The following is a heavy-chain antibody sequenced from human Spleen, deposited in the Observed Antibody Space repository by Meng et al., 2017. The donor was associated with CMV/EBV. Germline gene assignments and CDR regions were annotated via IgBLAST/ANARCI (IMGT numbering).Heavy chain of an antibody. V-gene: IGHV1-2*02. CDR3: ATVLGGWAVALDY. D-gene: IGHD3-16*01. CDR2: INPNTGDT. Sequence: ASVKVSCKASGYMFISCGITWVRQAPGQGLEWMGWINPNTGDTNYAPIFQGRVTMTRDTSIATAYTELSNLRSDDSAIYYCATVLGGWAVALDYWGQGALVTVSA. CDR1: GYMFISCG. J-gene: IGHJ4*02.